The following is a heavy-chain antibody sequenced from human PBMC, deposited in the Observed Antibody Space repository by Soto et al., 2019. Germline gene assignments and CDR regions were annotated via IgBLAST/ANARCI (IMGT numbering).Heavy chain of an antibody. J-gene: IGHJ6*02. V-gene: IGHV3-13*01. CDR2: IGTAGDT. CDR1: GFTFSSYD. Sequence: GGSLRLSCAASGFTFSSYDMHWVRQATGKGLDWVSAIGTAGDTYYPGSVKGRFTISRENAKNSLYLQMNSLRAEDTAVYYCARVPTYYDFWSGSESYGMDVWGQGTTVTVSS. CDR3: ARVPTYYDFWSGSESYGMDV. D-gene: IGHD3-3*01.